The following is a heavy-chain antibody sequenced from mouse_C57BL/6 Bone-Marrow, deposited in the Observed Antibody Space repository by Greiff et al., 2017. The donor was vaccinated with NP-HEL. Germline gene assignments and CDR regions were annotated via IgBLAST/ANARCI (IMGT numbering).Heavy chain of an antibody. CDR1: GFNIKDDY. Sequence: VQLKESGAELVRPGASVKLSCTASGFNIKDDYMHWVKQRPEQGLEWIGWIDPENGDTEYASKFQGKATITADTSSNTAYLQLSSLTSEDTAVYYCTTLIEDYWGQGTTLTVSS. CDR3: TTLIEDY. V-gene: IGHV14-4*01. J-gene: IGHJ2*01. D-gene: IGHD2-12*01. CDR2: IDPENGDT.